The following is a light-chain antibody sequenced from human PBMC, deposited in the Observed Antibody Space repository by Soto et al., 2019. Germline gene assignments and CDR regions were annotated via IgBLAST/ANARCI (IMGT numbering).Light chain of an antibody. CDR2: GAS. CDR3: QQRSNWPRT. CDR1: HSVSSSY. V-gene: IGKV3D-20*02. Sequence: DIELTHSPGTLSLSTGERATLSCRASHSVSSSYLAWYQQKPGQAPRLLIYGASGRAAGIPDRFSGSGSGTDFTLTISSLEPEDFAVYYCQQRSNWPRTFGQGTKV. J-gene: IGKJ1*01.